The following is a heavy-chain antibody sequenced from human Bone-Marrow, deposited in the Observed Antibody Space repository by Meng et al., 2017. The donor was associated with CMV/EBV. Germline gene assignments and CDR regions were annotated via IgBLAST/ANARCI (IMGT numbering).Heavy chain of an antibody. CDR1: GDTFNNYP. D-gene: IGHD3-22*01. J-gene: IGHJ6*02. CDR3: ARDQWLSTPSYYYYYGMDV. Sequence: SVKVSCKTSGDTFNNYPITWVRQAPGQGLEWVGRIIPILTLTTYAQMFQGRVTITADKSTNTVYMDLSSLRSEDAAVYYCARDQWLSTPSYYYYYGMDVWGQGTTVTVSS. CDR2: IIPILTLT. V-gene: IGHV1-69*04.